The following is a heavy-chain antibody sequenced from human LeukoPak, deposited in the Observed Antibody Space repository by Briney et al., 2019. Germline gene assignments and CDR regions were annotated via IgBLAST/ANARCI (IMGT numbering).Heavy chain of an antibody. Sequence: SETLSLTCTVSGGSISSGSDYWSWIRQPAGKGLEWIGRIYSSGSTDYNPSLKSRVTISMDTSKNQFSLKLSSVTAADTAVYFCAVWSNYYTSAFDIWAQGTMVTVFS. V-gene: IGHV4-61*02. CDR2: IYSSGST. J-gene: IGHJ3*02. CDR3: AVWSNYYTSAFDI. D-gene: IGHD3-3*01. CDR1: GGSISSGSDY.